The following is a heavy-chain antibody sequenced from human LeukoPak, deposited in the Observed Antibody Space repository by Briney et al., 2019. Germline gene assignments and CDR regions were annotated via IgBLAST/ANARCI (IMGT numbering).Heavy chain of an antibody. D-gene: IGHD1-26*01. J-gene: IGHJ4*02. CDR2: TNGHNDNR. CDR1: GYTFTSYG. Sequence: ASVKVSCKAPGYTFTSYGISWVRQAPGQGLEWIGWTNGHNDNRVYAQTIRGRVTMTTDTSTGIAYMELRSLRSDDTAIYYCARDLALGSMGGSTFGYWGQGTLVTVS. CDR3: ARDLALGSMGGSTFGY. V-gene: IGHV1-18*01.